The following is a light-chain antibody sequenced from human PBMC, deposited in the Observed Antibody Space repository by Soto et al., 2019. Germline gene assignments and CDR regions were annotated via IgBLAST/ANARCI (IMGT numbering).Light chain of an antibody. V-gene: IGLV2-23*03. Sequence: QSVLTQPASVSGSPGQSITISCTATSSDVGSYNLVSWYQQHPGKAPKLMIYEGSKRPSGVSNRFSGSKSGNTASLTISGLQAEDEADYYCCSYVGSSTFVVFGGGTKLTVL. CDR3: CSYVGSSTFVV. CDR1: SSDVGSYNL. J-gene: IGLJ2*01. CDR2: EGS.